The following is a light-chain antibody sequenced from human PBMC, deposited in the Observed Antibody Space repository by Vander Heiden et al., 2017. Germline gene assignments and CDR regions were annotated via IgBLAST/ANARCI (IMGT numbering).Light chain of an antibody. Sequence: QSALTQPPSASGSPGQSVTISCTGTSNDVGRYNHVSWYQQHPGKAPKVLIYDVIKRPSGVPDRFSGSKSGNTASLTVSGLQADDEADYYCTSYGGNNKLVFGGGTKL. CDR2: DVI. V-gene: IGLV2-8*01. J-gene: IGLJ2*01. CDR3: TSYGGNNKLV. CDR1: SNDVGRYNH.